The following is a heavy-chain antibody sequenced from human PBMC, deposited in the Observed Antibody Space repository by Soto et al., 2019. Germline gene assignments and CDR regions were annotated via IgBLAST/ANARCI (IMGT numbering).Heavy chain of an antibody. CDR3: ARWGIAAGYY. CDR2: IWYDGSNK. Sequence: QVQLVESGGGVVQPGRSLRLSCAASGFTFSSYGMHWVRQAPGKGLEWVAVIWYDGSNKYYADSVKGRFTISRDNSKNTLYLQRNSLRAEDTAVYYCARWGIAAGYYWGQGTLVTVS. V-gene: IGHV3-33*01. J-gene: IGHJ4*02. D-gene: IGHD6-13*01. CDR1: GFTFSSYG.